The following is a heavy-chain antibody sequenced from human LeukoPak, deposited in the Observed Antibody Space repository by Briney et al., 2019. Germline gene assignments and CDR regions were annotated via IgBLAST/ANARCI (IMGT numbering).Heavy chain of an antibody. V-gene: IGHV3-48*03. D-gene: IGHD3-16*01. Sequence: GGSLRLSCAASGVTFSSYEMYWVREAPGKGLEWVSYIISSGSTIYYADSVKGRFTISRDNAKNSLYLQMNSLRAEDTAVYYCARDALSRVGYFDYWGQGTLVTVSS. CDR1: GVTFSSYE. CDR2: IISSGSTI. CDR3: ARDALSRVGYFDY. J-gene: IGHJ4*02.